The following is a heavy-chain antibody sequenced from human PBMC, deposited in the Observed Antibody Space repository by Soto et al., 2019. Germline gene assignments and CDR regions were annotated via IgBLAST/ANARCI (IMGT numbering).Heavy chain of an antibody. CDR2: ISYDGSNK. D-gene: IGHD4-17*01. V-gene: IGHV3-30*18. J-gene: IGHJ4*02. CDR1: GFTFSSYG. Sequence: PGGSLRLSCAASGFTFSSYGMHWVRQAPGKGLEWVAVISYDGSNKYYADSVKGRFTISRDNSKNTLYLQMNSLRAEDTAVYYCAKDYGDYGPPNFDYWGQGTLVTVSS. CDR3: AKDYGDYGPPNFDY.